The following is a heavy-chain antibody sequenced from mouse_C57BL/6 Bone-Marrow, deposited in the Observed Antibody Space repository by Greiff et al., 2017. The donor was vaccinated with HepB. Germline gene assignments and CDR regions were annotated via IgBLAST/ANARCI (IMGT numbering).Heavy chain of an antibody. CDR2: LSSGGSYT. J-gene: IGHJ4*01. D-gene: IGHD1-1*01. CDR3: ARHYYGSSYDAMDY. V-gene: IGHV5-6*01. CDR1: GFTFSSYG. Sequence: EVMLVESGGDLVKPGGSLKLSCAASGFTFSSYGMSWVRQTPDKRLEWVATLSSGGSYTYYPDSVKGRFTISRDNAKNTLYLQMSSLKSEDTAMYYCARHYYGSSYDAMDYWGQGTSVTVSS.